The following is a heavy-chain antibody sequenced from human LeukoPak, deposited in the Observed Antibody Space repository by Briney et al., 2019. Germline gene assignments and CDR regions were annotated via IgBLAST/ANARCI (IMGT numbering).Heavy chain of an antibody. D-gene: IGHD1-26*01. CDR3: ATNSGSPGGF. CDR2: ISGSGDST. V-gene: IGHV3-23*01. CDR1: GFTFRTCA. J-gene: IGHJ4*02. Sequence: LPGGSLRLSCAASGFTFRTCAMSWVRQAPGMGLEWVSGISGSGDSTYYADSVKGRFTISRDNSKNTLYLQMNSLRAEDTAMYYCATNSGSPGGFWGQGTLVTVSS.